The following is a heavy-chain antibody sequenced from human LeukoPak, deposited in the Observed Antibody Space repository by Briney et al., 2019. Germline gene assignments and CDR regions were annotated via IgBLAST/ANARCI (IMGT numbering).Heavy chain of an antibody. CDR1: GFTFGSSA. CDR2: IVGSADIT. J-gene: IGHJ4*02. Sequence: QPGGSLLLSCAASGFTFGSSAMTWVRQAPGKGLEWVSSIVGSADITYQADSVKGRFTISRANSKNTLYLQMNSLRAEDTAVYYCAKAPTSVAYHFDSWGQGTLVTVSS. D-gene: IGHD3-16*01. CDR3: AKAPTSVAYHFDS. V-gene: IGHV3-23*01.